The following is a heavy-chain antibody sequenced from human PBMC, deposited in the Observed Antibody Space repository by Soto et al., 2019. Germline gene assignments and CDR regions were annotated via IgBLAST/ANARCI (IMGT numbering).Heavy chain of an antibody. Sequence: SGPTLVNPTETLTLTCTVSGFSLSNARMGVSWIRQPPGKALEWLAHIFSNDEKSYSTSLKSRLTISKDTSKSQVVLTMTNMDPVDTATYYCARFVKPYYSYYGMDVWGQGTTVTVSS. V-gene: IGHV2-26*01. D-gene: IGHD3-16*02. J-gene: IGHJ6*02. CDR3: ARFVKPYYSYYGMDV. CDR1: GFSLSNARMG. CDR2: IFSNDEK.